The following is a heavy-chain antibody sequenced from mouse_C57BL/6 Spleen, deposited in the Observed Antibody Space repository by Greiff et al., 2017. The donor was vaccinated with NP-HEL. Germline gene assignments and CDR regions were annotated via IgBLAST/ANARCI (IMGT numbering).Heavy chain of an antibody. V-gene: IGHV1-72*01. CDR1: GYTFTSYW. Sequence: VQLQESGAELVKPGASVKLSCKASGYTFTSYWMHWVKQRPGRGLEWIGRIDPNSGGTKYNEKFKSKATLTVDKPTSTAYMQLSSLTSEDSAVDYCARGATVPSYYVDYWGKGTTLTVSS. J-gene: IGHJ2*01. D-gene: IGHD1-1*01. CDR2: IDPNSGGT. CDR3: ARGATVPSYYVDY.